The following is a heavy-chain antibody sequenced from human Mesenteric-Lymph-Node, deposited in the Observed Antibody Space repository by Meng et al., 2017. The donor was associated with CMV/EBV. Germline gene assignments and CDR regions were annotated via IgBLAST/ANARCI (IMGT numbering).Heavy chain of an antibody. D-gene: IGHD2-15*01. Sequence: FSTRTRGVGVGWVPQAPGKALEWLALNYWNDGKRYHPSLKGRLNITKETSKNQVVLTMTNMDPVDTATYYCAHTPLGLSGGRNWFDPWGQGTLVTVSS. CDR1: FSTRTRGVG. CDR3: AHTPLGLSGGRNWFDP. CDR2: NYWNDGK. J-gene: IGHJ5*02. V-gene: IGHV2-5*01.